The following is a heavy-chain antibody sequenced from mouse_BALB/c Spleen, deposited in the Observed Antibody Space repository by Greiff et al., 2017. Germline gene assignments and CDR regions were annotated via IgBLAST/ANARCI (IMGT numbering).Heavy chain of an antibody. CDR2: IWSGGST. CDR1: GFSLTSYG. Sequence: QVQLQQSGPGLVQPSQSLSITCTVSGFSLTSYGVHWVRQSPGKGLEWLGVIWSGGSTDYNAAFISRLSISKDNSKSQVFFKMNSLQANDTAIYYCARNWRNWDYFDYWGQGTTLTVSS. CDR3: ARNWRNWDYFDY. D-gene: IGHD4-1*01. J-gene: IGHJ2*01. V-gene: IGHV2-2*02.